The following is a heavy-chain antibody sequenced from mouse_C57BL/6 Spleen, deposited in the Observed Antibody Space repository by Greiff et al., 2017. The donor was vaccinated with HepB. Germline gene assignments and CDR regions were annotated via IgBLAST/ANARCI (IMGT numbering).Heavy chain of an antibody. J-gene: IGHJ2*01. CDR3: TRYYGSSPFDY. CDR2: IDPETGGT. D-gene: IGHD1-1*01. Sequence: QVQLKQSGAELVRPGASVTLSCKASGYTFTDYEMHWVKQTPVHGLEWIGAIDPETGGTAYNQKFKGKAILTADKSSSTAYMELRSLTSEDSAVYYCTRYYGSSPFDYWSQGTTLTVSS. V-gene: IGHV1-15*01. CDR1: GYTFTDYE.